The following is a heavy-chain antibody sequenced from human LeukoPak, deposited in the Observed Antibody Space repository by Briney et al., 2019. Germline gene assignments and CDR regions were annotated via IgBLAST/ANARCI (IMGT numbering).Heavy chain of an antibody. V-gene: IGHV4-31*03. CDR1: GGSISSGGYY. CDR2: IYYSGGT. D-gene: IGHD5-12*01. J-gene: IGHJ2*01. Sequence: SHTLSLTCTVAGGSISSGGYYWSWIRPHPGKGLEWIGYIYYSGGTHYTTSLKNRVTISVATSKNQFSLMLSSVTAVDTAVYDCARGGGGYSWYFDLWGGVTLVTVSS. CDR3: ARGGGGYSWYFDL.